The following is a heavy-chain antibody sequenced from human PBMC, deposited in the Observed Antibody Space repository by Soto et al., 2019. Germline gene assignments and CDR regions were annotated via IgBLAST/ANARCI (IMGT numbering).Heavy chain of an antibody. CDR3: AKDGNGKADY. J-gene: IGHJ4*02. V-gene: IGHV3-23*01. CDR2: ISGGGDIT. Sequence: EVQLLESGGDLVQSGGSLRLSCAASGFIFSNFIMAWVRQAPGKGLECVATISGGGDITYYTVSVRGRFAISRDNSKDTMYLVMNRLRADDTAVYYCAKDGNGKADYWGQGTMVTVAS. CDR1: GFIFSNFI.